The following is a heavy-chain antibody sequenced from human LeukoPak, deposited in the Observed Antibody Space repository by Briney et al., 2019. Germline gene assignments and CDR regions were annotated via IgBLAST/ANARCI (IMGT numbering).Heavy chain of an antibody. CDR1: GDSVSFSY. J-gene: IGHJ5*02. D-gene: IGHD2-15*01. V-gene: IGHV4-59*08. Sequence: PSETLSLTCAVSGDSVSFSYWSWIRQPPGKGLEWIGYVFHTGDSNCNPSLKGRVTMSLDTSKNQLSLRLTSVTAADTAVYYCARHPFATPFDRWGRGTLVTVSS. CDR3: ARHPFATPFDR. CDR2: VFHTGDS.